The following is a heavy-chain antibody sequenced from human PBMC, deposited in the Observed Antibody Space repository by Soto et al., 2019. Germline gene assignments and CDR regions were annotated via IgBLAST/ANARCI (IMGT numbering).Heavy chain of an antibody. V-gene: IGHV4-31*03. CDR1: VGSISSGGYY. CDR3: ARVFTYYYDSSGYYFDY. J-gene: IGHJ4*02. Sequence: SLSLTGTVSVGSISSGGYYWSWILQHPGKGLEWIGYIYYSGSTYYNPSLKSRVTISVDTSKNQFSLKLSSVTAADTAVYYCARVFTYYYDSSGYYFDYWGQGTLVTVSS. D-gene: IGHD3-22*01. CDR2: IYYSGST.